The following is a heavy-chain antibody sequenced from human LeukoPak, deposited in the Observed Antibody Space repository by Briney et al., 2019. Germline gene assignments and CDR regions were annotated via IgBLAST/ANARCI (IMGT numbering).Heavy chain of an antibody. Sequence: GASVKVSCKASGYTFTGYYMHWVRQAPGQGLEWMGWLNPNSGGTNYAQKFQGRVTTTRDTSISTAYMELSRLRSDDTAVFYCARDSPVAGRTPGYWYFDLWGRGTLVTVSS. CDR3: ARDSPVAGRTPGYWYFDL. V-gene: IGHV1-2*02. J-gene: IGHJ2*01. D-gene: IGHD6-19*01. CDR1: GYTFTGYY. CDR2: LNPNSGGT.